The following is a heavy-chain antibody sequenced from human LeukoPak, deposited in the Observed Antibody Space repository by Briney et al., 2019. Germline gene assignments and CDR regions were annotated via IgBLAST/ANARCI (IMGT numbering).Heavy chain of an antibody. J-gene: IGHJ4*02. Sequence: SETLSLTCTVYGGSFSGFYWTWIRQPPGKGLEGIGEIRQRGGANYNPSLKRRVTLSVDTSKEQFFLQLSSLTAADTAVYYCARADYYDRSAYSWDYFDYWGQGTLVTVSS. CDR1: GGSFSGFY. CDR2: IRQRGGA. CDR3: ARADYYDRSAYSWDYFDY. V-gene: IGHV4-34*01. D-gene: IGHD3-22*01.